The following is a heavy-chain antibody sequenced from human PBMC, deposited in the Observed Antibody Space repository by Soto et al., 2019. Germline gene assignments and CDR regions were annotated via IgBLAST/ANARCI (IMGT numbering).Heavy chain of an antibody. J-gene: IGHJ4*02. CDR2: IYYSGST. V-gene: IGHV4-31*03. CDR3: ARGYYDSSGYPYYFDY. CDR1: GGSISSGGYY. D-gene: IGHD3-22*01. Sequence: PSETLSLTGTVSGGSISSGGYYWSWIRQHPGKGLEWIGYIYYSGSTYYNPSLKSRVTISVDTSKNQFSLKLSSVTAADTAAYYCARGYYDSSGYPYYFDYWGQGTLVTVSS.